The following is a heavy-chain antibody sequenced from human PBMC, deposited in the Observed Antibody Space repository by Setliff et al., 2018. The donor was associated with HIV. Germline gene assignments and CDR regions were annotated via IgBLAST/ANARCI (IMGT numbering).Heavy chain of an antibody. J-gene: IGHJ1*01. CDR2: INPSSGST. Sequence: ASVKVSCKASGYTFTSYYMHWVRQAPGQGLEWMGIINPSSGSTTYAQKFQGRVTMTRDTSTSTVYMELSSLRSEDTSVYYCARDPAPSSSASYFQHWGQGTPVTVSS. CDR3: ARDPAPSSSASYFQH. CDR1: GYTFTSYY. V-gene: IGHV1-46*01. D-gene: IGHD6-6*01.